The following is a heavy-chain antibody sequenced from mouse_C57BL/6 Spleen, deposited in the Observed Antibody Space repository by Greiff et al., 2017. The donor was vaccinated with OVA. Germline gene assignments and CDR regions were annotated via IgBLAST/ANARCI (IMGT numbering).Heavy chain of an antibody. Sequence: VQLKESGPELVKPGASVKISCKASGYSFTDYNMNWVKQSNGKSLEWIGVINPNYGTTSYNQKFKGKATLTVDQSSSTAYMQLNSLTSEDSAVYYCATYDGYFYYFDYWGQGTTLTVSS. CDR2: INPNYGTT. CDR3: ATYDGYFYYFDY. D-gene: IGHD2-3*01. J-gene: IGHJ2*01. CDR1: GYSFTDYN. V-gene: IGHV1-39*01.